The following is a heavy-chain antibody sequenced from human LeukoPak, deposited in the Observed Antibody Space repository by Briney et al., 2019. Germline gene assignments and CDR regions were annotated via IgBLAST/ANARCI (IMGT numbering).Heavy chain of an antibody. J-gene: IGHJ4*02. V-gene: IGHV4-59*01. Sequence: SETLSLTCSISGDSIRNYYWSWIRQPPGKGLEWFGYIYHSGNTNYNPSLKSRVTMSIDTPKNQFSLNLSSVTAADTAIYYCARGNYGSGSYYVVDFDYWGQGTLVTVSS. CDR3: ARGNYGSGSYYVVDFDY. CDR2: IYHSGNT. CDR1: GDSIRNYY. D-gene: IGHD3-10*01.